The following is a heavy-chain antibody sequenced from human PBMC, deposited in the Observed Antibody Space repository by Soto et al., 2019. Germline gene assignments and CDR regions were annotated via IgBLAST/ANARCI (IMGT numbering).Heavy chain of an antibody. D-gene: IGHD2-21*02. CDR3: AKIVVVTDTLGDAFDI. J-gene: IGHJ3*02. CDR1: GFTFSSYA. V-gene: IGHV3-23*01. Sequence: GGSLRLSCAASGFTFSSYAMSWVRQAPGKGLEWVSAISGSGGSTYYADSVKGRFTISRDNSKNTLYLQMNSLRAEDTAVYYCAKIVVVTDTLGDAFDIWGQGTMVTVSS. CDR2: ISGSGGST.